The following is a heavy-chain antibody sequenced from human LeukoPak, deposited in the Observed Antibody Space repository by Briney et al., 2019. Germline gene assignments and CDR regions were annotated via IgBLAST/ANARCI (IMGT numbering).Heavy chain of an antibody. Sequence: RSGGSLRLSCVASGFTFSTYGMNWVRQAPGKGLEWVSSISSSSSYIYYADSVKGRFTISRDNAKNSLYLQMNSLRAEDTAVYYCARDLTVTTIDAFDIWGQGTMVTVSS. J-gene: IGHJ3*02. D-gene: IGHD4-17*01. V-gene: IGHV3-21*01. CDR2: ISSSSSYI. CDR3: ARDLTVTTIDAFDI. CDR1: GFTFSTYG.